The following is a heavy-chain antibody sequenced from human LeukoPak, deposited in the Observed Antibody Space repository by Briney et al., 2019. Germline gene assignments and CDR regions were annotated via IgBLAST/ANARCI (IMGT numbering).Heavy chain of an antibody. CDR3: ARVSSGSYYEYYYYYMDV. J-gene: IGHJ6*03. V-gene: IGHV4-39*07. D-gene: IGHD1-26*01. CDR1: GGSISSRSYY. CDR2: IHYSGTT. Sequence: SETLSLTCTVSGGSISSRSYYWGWIRQPPGKGLEWIGSIHYSGTTYYNPSLDSRVTILVDTSKNQFSLKLSSVTAADTAVYYCARVSSGSYYEYYYYYMDVWGKGTTVTISS.